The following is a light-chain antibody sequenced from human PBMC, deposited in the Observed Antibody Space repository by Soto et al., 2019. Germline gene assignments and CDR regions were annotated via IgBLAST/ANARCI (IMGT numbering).Light chain of an antibody. V-gene: IGKV3-15*01. CDR2: GAS. Sequence: EILMTQSPATLSVSPGERATLSCRASQSVSSDLAWYHQKPGQPPRLLIYGASTRATGIPARFSGSGSGTEFTLTINSLQSEDFAVYYCQQYNNWPRTFGQGTKVDIK. J-gene: IGKJ1*01. CDR3: QQYNNWPRT. CDR1: QSVSSD.